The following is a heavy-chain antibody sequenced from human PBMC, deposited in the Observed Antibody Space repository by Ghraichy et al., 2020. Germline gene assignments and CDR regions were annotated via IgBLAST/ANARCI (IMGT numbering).Heavy chain of an antibody. J-gene: IGHJ3*02. CDR3: TRHIGDSSGRFDI. D-gene: IGHD3-22*01. CDR2: IRSKANTYAT. V-gene: IGHV3-73*01. CDR1: GFTFSGSA. Sequence: GGSLRLSCAASGFTFSGSATHWVRQASGKGLEWVGRIRSKANTYATAYAASVKGRFTISRDDSKNTAYLQMNSLKTEDTAVYYCTRHIGDSSGRFDIWGQGTMVTVSS.